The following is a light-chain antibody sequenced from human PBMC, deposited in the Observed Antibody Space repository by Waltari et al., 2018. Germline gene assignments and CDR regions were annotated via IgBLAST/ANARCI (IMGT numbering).Light chain of an antibody. CDR3: MFWPSNVWV. V-gene: IGLV5-37*01. CDR1: SDINVGEFI. CDR2: YNSDSEK. J-gene: IGLJ3*02. Sequence: QPVLTQPPSSSASPGASARLTCTLPSDINVGEFIIYWHQQQPGSPPRFLLYYNSDSEKAQGSGVPSRCSGSKDASANAGILLISGLQSEDEADYYCMFWPSNVWVFGGGTKLTVL.